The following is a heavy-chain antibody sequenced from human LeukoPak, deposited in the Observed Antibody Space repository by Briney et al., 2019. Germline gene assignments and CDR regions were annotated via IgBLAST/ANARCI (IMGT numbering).Heavy chain of an antibody. J-gene: IGHJ5*01. CDR3: ARDSYCGGGSCYAYDS. Sequence: PSETLSLTCTVSGGSISSYYWSWIRQPAGKGLEYIGRIYTSGSTNYNPSLKSRVTISLDTSKNQFSLKLNSVTAADTAVYYCARDSYCGGGSCYAYDSWGQGTLVTVSS. V-gene: IGHV4-4*07. CDR2: IYTSGST. CDR1: GGSISSYY. D-gene: IGHD2-15*01.